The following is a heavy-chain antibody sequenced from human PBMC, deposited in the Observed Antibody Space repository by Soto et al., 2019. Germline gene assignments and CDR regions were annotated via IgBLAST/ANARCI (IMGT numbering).Heavy chain of an antibody. V-gene: IGHV3-15*07. Sequence: LRLACAASGFTFSINSMNWVRQAPVKGLEWVGRIKSKTDGGTTDYAAPVKGRFTISRDDSKNTLYLQMNSLKTEDTAVYYCTTAPELILVVVAAPLNRLAPRAQVTLVTVAS. CDR2: IKSKTDGGTT. CDR3: TTAPELILVVVAAPLNRLAP. CDR1: GFTFSINS. J-gene: IGHJ5*02. D-gene: IGHD2-15*01.